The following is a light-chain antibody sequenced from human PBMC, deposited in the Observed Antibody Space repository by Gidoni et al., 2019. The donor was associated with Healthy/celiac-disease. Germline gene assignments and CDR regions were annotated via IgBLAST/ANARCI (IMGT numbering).Light chain of an antibody. Sequence: EIVLTQSPGTLSLSPGERATLSCRASQSVSSSSLAWYQQKPGQAPRLLIYGASSRATGIPDRISGSGSGTNFTLPISRLEPEEVAVYYCRQKGSSPRTFGQGTKVEIK. J-gene: IGKJ1*01. CDR3: RQKGSSPRT. CDR2: GAS. CDR1: QSVSSSS. V-gene: IGKV3-20*01.